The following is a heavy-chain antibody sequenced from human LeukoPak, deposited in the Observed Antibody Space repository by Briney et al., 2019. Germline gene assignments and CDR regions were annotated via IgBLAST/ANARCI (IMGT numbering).Heavy chain of an antibody. J-gene: IGHJ4*02. Sequence: ASVKVSCKASGYTFTGYFMHWVRQAPGQGPEWMGWINPNSGGTNYAQKFQGRVIMTRDTSISTAYMELSRLRSDDTAVYYCARVSWAAGGLGYWGQGTLVTVSP. CDR1: GYTFTGYF. V-gene: IGHV1-2*02. CDR3: ARVSWAAGGLGY. D-gene: IGHD6-13*01. CDR2: INPNSGGT.